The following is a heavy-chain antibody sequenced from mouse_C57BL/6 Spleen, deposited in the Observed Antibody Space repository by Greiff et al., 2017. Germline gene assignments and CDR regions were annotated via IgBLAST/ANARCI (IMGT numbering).Heavy chain of an antibody. D-gene: IGHD2-5*01. CDR3: ARDSNYGFAY. V-gene: IGHV5-6*01. CDR1: GFTFSSYG. CDR2: ISSGGSYT. Sequence: EVKLMESGGDLVKPGGSLKLSCAASGFTFSSYGMSWVRQTPDKRLEWVATISSGGSYTYYPDSVKGRFTISRDNAKNTLYLQIGSLKSEDTPMYYCARDSNYGFAYWGQGTLVTVSA. J-gene: IGHJ3*01.